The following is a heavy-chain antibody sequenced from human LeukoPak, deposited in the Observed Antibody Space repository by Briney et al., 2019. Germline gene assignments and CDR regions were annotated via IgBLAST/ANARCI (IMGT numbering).Heavy chain of an antibody. CDR1: GFTFSSYA. V-gene: IGHV3-23*01. Sequence: GGSLRLSCAASGFTFSSYAMSWVRQAPGKGLEWVSAISGSGGSTYYADSVKGRFTISRDNSKNTLYLQMNSLRAEDTAVYYCAKDRRLRGTVTTPTNDYWGQGTLVTVSS. J-gene: IGHJ4*02. CDR3: AKDRRLRGTVTTPTNDY. CDR2: ISGSGGST. D-gene: IGHD4-17*01.